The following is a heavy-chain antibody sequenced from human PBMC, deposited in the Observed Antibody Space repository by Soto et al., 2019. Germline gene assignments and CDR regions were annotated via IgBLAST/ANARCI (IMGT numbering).Heavy chain of an antibody. CDR2: ISYDGSNK. J-gene: IGHJ4*02. Sequence: GGSLRLSCAASGFTFSSYGMHWVRQAPGKGLEWVAVISYDGSNKYYADSVKGRFTISRDNSKNTLYLQMNSLRAEDTAVYYCAKDHPGHYFDYWGQGT. CDR3: AKDHPGHYFDY. CDR1: GFTFSSYG. V-gene: IGHV3-30*18.